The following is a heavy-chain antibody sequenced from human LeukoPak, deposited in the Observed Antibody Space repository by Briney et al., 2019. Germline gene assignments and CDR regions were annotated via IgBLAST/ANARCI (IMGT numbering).Heavy chain of an antibody. Sequence: GGSLRLSCAASGFTFSSYAMHWVRQAPGKGLEWVAVISYDGNNKYYADSVKGRFTISRDNSKNTLYLQMNSLRAEDTAVYYCAKGGDYDILTGYTPPFDCWGQGTLVTVSS. D-gene: IGHD3-9*01. CDR3: AKGGDYDILTGYTPPFDC. CDR2: ISYDGNNK. V-gene: IGHV3-30-3*01. J-gene: IGHJ4*02. CDR1: GFTFSSYA.